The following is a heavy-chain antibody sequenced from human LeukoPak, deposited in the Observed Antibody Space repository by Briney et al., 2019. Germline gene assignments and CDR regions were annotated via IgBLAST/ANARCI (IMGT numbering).Heavy chain of an antibody. V-gene: IGHV4-30-2*01. J-gene: IGHJ6*02. Sequence: SQTLSLTCAVSGGSISSGGYSWSWIRQPPGKGLEWIGYIYHSGSTYYNPSLKSRVTISVDRSKNQFSLKLSSVTAADTAVYYCARARLYYGMDVWGQGTTVTVSS. CDR1: GGSISSGGYS. CDR2: IYHSGST. CDR3: ARARLYYGMDV.